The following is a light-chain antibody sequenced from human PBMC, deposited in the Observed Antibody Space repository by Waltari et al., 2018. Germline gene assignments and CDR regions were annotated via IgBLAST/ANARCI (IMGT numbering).Light chain of an antibody. CDR3: QQANTFPYT. J-gene: IGKJ2*01. V-gene: IGKV1D-12*01. Sequence: DIQMTQSPSSVSASIGDRVTITCRASQGIASWLAWYQQKPGKAPKVVIYAASRLRSGVPPRFSGSFSGTNFTLMITNLQPEDFATYYCQQANTFPYTFGQGTKLEIK. CDR2: AAS. CDR1: QGIASW.